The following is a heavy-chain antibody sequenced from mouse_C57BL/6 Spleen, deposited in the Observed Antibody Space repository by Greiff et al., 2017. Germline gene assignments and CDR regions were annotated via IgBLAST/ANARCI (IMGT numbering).Heavy chain of an antibody. J-gene: IGHJ2*01. Sequence: EVQLVESGGDLVKPGGSLKLSCAASGFTFSSYGMSWVRQTPDKRLEWVATISSGGSYTYYPDSVKGRFTISRDNAKNTLYLQMSSLKSEDTAMYYCARLGYYYGSSPYYFDYWGQGTTLTVSS. V-gene: IGHV5-6*01. D-gene: IGHD1-1*01. CDR3: ARLGYYYGSSPYYFDY. CDR1: GFTFSSYG. CDR2: ISSGGSYT.